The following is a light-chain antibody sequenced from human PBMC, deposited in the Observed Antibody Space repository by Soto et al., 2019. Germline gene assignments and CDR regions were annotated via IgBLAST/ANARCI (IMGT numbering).Light chain of an antibody. Sequence: EVVMTQSPATLSVSPGERATLSCRASQSVSSSLAWYQQKAGHAPRLLIYAASTRATGIPARFSGSVSGTEFTLTISSLQSEDCAVYYCQQYNNWPRTFGQGTKVDIK. V-gene: IGKV3-15*01. J-gene: IGKJ1*01. CDR1: QSVSSS. CDR2: AAS. CDR3: QQYNNWPRT.